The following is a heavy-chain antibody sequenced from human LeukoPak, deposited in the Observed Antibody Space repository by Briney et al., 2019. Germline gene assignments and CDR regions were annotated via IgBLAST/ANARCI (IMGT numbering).Heavy chain of an antibody. Sequence: PSETLSLTRSVSGASVSDGSYYWSWIRQPPGKGLEWIGFLYYSGRTNYSPSLSGRVSTSIDTSKNHFSLNLTSVTAADTAVYYCARGLSTGREDYFDFWGQGTLVSVSS. D-gene: IGHD1-1*01. CDR1: GASVSDGSYY. J-gene: IGHJ4*02. CDR2: LYYSGRT. CDR3: ARGLSTGREDYFDF. V-gene: IGHV4-61*03.